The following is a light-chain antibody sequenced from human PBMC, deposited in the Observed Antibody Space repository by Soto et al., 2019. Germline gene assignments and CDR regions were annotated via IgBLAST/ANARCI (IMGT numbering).Light chain of an antibody. CDR2: AAS. CDR1: QSISSY. CDR3: QQSYSTPRT. V-gene: IGKV1-39*01. J-gene: IGKJ4*01. Sequence: DIQITQSPSSLSASVGDRVTITCRASQSISSYLNWYQQKPGKAPKLLIYAASSLQSGVPSRFSGSGSGTDFTLTISSMQPEDFANYYCQQSYSTPRTFGGGTKVDIK.